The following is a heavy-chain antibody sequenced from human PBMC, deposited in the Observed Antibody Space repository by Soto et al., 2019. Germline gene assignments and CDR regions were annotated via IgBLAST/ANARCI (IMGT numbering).Heavy chain of an antibody. CDR3: ARSEYCPNS. J-gene: IGHJ5*02. CDR1: GFSFSNYW. D-gene: IGHD2-8*02. CDR2: INPDGTIT. V-gene: IGHV3-74*01. Sequence: EVQLVESGGGLVQPGGSLRLSCAASGFSFSNYWMHWVRQAPGKGLVWVSRINPDGTITSYADSVQGRFTSSRDNAKNTVYLQLTRLRAEDTAVYYCARSEYCPNSWGQGTRVTVSS.